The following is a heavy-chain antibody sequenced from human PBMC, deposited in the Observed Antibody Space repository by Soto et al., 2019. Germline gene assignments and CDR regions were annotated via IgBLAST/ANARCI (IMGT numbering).Heavy chain of an antibody. J-gene: IGHJ6*02. V-gene: IGHV3-43*01. D-gene: IGHD5-12*01. CDR1: GFTFDDHT. Sequence: EVQLVESGGGVVQPGGSLRLSCAASGFTFDDHTMHWVRQAPGKGLEWVSLISWDGSTTYYTDSVEGRFTISRDNSKNSLYLQMNSLRTEDTALYYCAKDFSGHERGIYFFFGLDVWGQGTTVIVS. CDR2: ISWDGSTT. CDR3: AKDFSGHERGIYFFFGLDV.